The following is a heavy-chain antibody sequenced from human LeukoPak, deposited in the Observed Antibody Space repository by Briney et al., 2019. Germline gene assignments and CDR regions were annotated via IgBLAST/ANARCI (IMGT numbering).Heavy chain of an antibody. CDR3: ARNRAVTATFPTNGDYYYMDV. CDR1: GFTFSSYS. J-gene: IGHJ6*03. V-gene: IGHV3-21*01. CDR2: ISSSSSYI. Sequence: GGSLRLSCAASGFTFSSYSMNWVRQAPGKGLEWVSSISSSSSYIYYADSVKGRFTISRDNAKNSLYLQMNSLRAEDTAVYYCARNRAVTATFPTNGDYYYMDVWGKGTTVTVSS. D-gene: IGHD3-10*01.